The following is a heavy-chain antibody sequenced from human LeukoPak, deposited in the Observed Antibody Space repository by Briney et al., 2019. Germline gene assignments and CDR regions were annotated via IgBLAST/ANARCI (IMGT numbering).Heavy chain of an antibody. J-gene: IGHJ4*02. D-gene: IGHD1-26*01. CDR1: GFTFSSYW. Sequence: GGSLRLSCAASGFTFSSYWMSWVRQAPGKGLEWVANIKQDGSEKYYVDSVKGRFTISRDNAKNSLYLQMNSLRAEDTAVYYCARTRRTGATQYYFDYRGQGTLVTVSS. CDR2: IKQDGSEK. CDR3: ARTRRTGATQYYFDY. V-gene: IGHV3-7*01.